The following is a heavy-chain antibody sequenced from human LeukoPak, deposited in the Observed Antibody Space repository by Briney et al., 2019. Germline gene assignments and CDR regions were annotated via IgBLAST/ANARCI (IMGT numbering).Heavy chain of an antibody. CDR1: GYSISSGYY. J-gene: IGHJ5*02. CDR2: IYHSGST. CDR3: ARHPSGRMWLQQGGWFDP. D-gene: IGHD5-24*01. V-gene: IGHV4-38-2*02. Sequence: TETLSLTCIVSGYSISSGYYWGWIRQPPGKGLEWIGSIYHSGSTYYNPSLKSRVTISVDTSKNPFSLKLTSVTAAGTAVYYCARHPSGRMWLQQGGWFDPWGQGTLVTVSS.